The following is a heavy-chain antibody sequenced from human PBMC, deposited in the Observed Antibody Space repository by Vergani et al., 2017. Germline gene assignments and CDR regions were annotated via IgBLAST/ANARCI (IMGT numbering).Heavy chain of an antibody. D-gene: IGHD3-3*01. J-gene: IGHJ6*03. CDR2: ISGDGGST. V-gene: IGHV3-43*02. Sequence: EVQLVESGGGVVQPGGSLRLSCAASGFTFDDYAMHWVRQAPGKGLEWVSLISGDGGSTYYADSVKGQFTISRDNSKNSLYLQMNSLRTEDTALYYCAKAGRIVAHKGIIDYDFWSGPQNYYYYMDVWGKGTTVTVSS. CDR1: GFTFDDYA. CDR3: AKAGRIVAHKGIIDYDFWSGPQNYYYYMDV.